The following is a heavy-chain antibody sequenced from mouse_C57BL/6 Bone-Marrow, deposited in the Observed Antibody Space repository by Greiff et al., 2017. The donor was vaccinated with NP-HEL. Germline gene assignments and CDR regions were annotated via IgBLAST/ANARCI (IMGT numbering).Heavy chain of an antibody. CDR1: GYTFTSYG. CDR2: IYPRSGNT. CDR3: ARGGSGEGY. V-gene: IGHV1-81*01. J-gene: IGHJ2*01. Sequence: QVHVKQSGAELARPGASVKLSCKASGYTFTSYGISWVKQRTGQGLEWIGEIYPRSGNTYYNEKFKGKATLTADKSSSTAYMELRSLTSEDSAVYFCARGGSGEGYWGQGTTLTVSS. D-gene: IGHD6-1*01.